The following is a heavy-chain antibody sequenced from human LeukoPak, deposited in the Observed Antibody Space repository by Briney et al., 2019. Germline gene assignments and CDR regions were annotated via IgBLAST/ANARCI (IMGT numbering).Heavy chain of an antibody. CDR1: GYTFTGYY. V-gene: IGHV1-2*02. CDR2: INPNSGGT. D-gene: IGHD2-2*02. J-gene: IGHJ5*02. Sequence: ASVKVSCKASGYTFTGYYMHWVRQAPGQGLEWMGWINPNSGGTNYAQKFQGRVTMTRDTSITTAYMELSSLRSEDTAVYYCARDRPGRYCSTTSCYNASPFDPWGQGTLVTVSS. CDR3: ARDRPGRYCSTTSCYNASPFDP.